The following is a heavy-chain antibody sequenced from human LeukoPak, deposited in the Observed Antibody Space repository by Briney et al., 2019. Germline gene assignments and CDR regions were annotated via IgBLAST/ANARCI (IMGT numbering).Heavy chain of an antibody. D-gene: IGHD3-3*01. CDR2: IYQSGST. Sequence: SETLSLTCTVSGYFIGSGYYWGWIPQPPGKGLEWIGSIYQSGSTYYNPSLKSRVTISVDTSKNQFSLKLSSVTAADTAVYYCARASWATIFGVARPYYFDYWGQGTLVTVSS. J-gene: IGHJ4*02. V-gene: IGHV4-38-2*02. CDR3: ARASWATIFGVARPYYFDY. CDR1: GYFIGSGYY.